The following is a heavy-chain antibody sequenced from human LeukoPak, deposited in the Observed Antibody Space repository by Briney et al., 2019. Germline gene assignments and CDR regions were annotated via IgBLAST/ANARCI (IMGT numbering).Heavy chain of an antibody. CDR2: ISYDGSNK. V-gene: IGHV3-30*04. CDR3: ARDLLNKDYGDFPNWFDP. CDR1: GCTFSSYA. D-gene: IGHD4-17*01. Sequence: GGSLRLSCAASGCTFSSYAMHWVRQAPGKGLEWVAVISYDGSNKYYADSMKGRFTISRDNSKNTLYLQMNNLRAEDTAVYYCARDLLNKDYGDFPNWFDPWGQGALVTVSS. J-gene: IGHJ5*02.